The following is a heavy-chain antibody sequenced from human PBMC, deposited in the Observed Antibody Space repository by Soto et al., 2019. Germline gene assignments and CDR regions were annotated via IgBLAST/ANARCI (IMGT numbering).Heavy chain of an antibody. Sequence: SETLSLTCTVSGGSISSSSYYWGWIRQPPGKGLEWIGSIYYSGSTYYNPSLKSRVTISVDTSKNQFSLKLSSVTAADTAVYYCARRFCVYDRHPQINLFYFWGQGTLVPVSS. CDR3: ARRFCVYDRHPQINLFYF. J-gene: IGHJ5*01. V-gene: IGHV4-39*01. D-gene: IGHD3-9*01. CDR1: GGSISSSSYY. CDR2: IYYSGST.